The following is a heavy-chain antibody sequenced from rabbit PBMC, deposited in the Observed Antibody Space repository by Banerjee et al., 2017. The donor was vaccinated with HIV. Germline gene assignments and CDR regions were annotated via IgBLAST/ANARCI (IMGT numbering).Heavy chain of an antibody. Sequence: QSLEESGGDLVKPGASLTLTCTASGFSFSSSYYMCWVRQAPGKGLEWIACIYAGSSGSAYYASWAKGRFTISKTSSTTVTLQGTSLTAADTATYFCARDGYGGSSYYATYAFNLWGPGTLVTVS. CDR3: ARDGYGGSSYYATYAFNL. J-gene: IGHJ4*01. D-gene: IGHD8-1*01. CDR1: GFSFSSSYY. CDR2: IYAGSSGSA. V-gene: IGHV1S40*01.